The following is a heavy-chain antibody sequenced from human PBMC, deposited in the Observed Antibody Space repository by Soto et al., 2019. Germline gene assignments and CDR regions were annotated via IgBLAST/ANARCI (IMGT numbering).Heavy chain of an antibody. J-gene: IGHJ4*02. CDR2: IDVGSANA. Sequence: SVKVSCKTSGFTFSSSAVHWVRQARGHRLQWIGWIDVGSANANYAHMLQERVTISRDMSTSTAYMELRSLRSDDTAVYYCARDLGGQIVDYWGQGTPVTFSS. CDR3: ARDLGGQIVDY. D-gene: IGHD1-26*01. V-gene: IGHV1-58*01. CDR1: GFTFSSSA.